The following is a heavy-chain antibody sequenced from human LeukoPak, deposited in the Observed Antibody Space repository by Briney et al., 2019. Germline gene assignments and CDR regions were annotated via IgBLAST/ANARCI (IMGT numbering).Heavy chain of an antibody. CDR2: ISSSDSTI. CDR1: GFTFSSYE. D-gene: IGHD5-18*01. J-gene: IGHJ4*02. Sequence: PGGSLRLSCAASGFTFSSYETHWVRQAPGKGLEGISYISSSDSTIYYADSVKGRFTISRDNGKNSLYLQMNSLRAEDTAVYYCARVHYNTAMVDIDYWGQGTLVTVSS. CDR3: ARVHYNTAMVDIDY. V-gene: IGHV3-48*03.